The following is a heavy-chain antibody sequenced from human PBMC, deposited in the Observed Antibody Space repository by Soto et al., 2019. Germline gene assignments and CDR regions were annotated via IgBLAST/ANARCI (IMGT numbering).Heavy chain of an antibody. Sequence: PSETLSLTCTVSGGSISSYYWSWIRQPPGKGLEWIGYIHHSGSSNYNPSLKSRVTISVDTSKNQFSLKLSSVTAADTAVYYCARGQGSMIVNLYYFDYWGQGTLVTVSS. D-gene: IGHD3-22*01. V-gene: IGHV4-59*01. CDR1: GGSISSYY. CDR3: ARGQGSMIVNLYYFDY. CDR2: IHHSGSS. J-gene: IGHJ4*02.